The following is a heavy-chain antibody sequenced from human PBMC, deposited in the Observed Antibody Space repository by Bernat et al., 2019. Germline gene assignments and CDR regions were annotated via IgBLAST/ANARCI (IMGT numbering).Heavy chain of an antibody. Sequence: QVQLVESGGGVVQPGRSLRLSCVASGFTFSNYSLHWVRQAPGKGLEWVAVVSYDGRNKYYADSVQARFIISRDDSENTLYLQMNSLITEDTAVYYCVGGGAALYYCRGMDVWGRGTTVTVSS. D-gene: IGHD2-21*01. V-gene: IGHV3-30*04. CDR1: GFTFSNYS. CDR3: VGGGAALYYCRGMDV. CDR2: VSYDGRNK. J-gene: IGHJ6*02.